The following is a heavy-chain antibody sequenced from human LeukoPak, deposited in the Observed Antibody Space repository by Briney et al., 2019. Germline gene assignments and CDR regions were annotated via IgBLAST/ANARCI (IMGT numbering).Heavy chain of an antibody. D-gene: IGHD7-27*01. V-gene: IGHV3-23*01. Sequence: GGSLRLSCGTSGFRFRAYAMTWVRQAPGKGLEWVSTITDVGDRALYIDSVRGRFTIFRDDSKNTLYLQMNSLRAEDTAVYYCTKDQDFRLGSMNFWGQGTLVTVSS. CDR3: TKDQDFRLGSMNF. J-gene: IGHJ4*02. CDR2: ITDVGDRA. CDR1: GFRFRAYA.